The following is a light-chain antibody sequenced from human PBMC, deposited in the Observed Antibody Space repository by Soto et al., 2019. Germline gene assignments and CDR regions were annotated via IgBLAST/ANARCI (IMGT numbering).Light chain of an antibody. CDR2: AAS. V-gene: IGKV1-27*01. Sequence: DIQMTQSPPSLSASIGDTVTITCRASQGIRNSLAWYQQKPGKGPDLLIYAASTLHSGVPSHFSGSGSGTDFTLTISRLQPEDFATYYCQEYYSPPFTFGPGTKVDIK. CDR3: QEYYSPPFT. CDR1: QGIRNS. J-gene: IGKJ3*01.